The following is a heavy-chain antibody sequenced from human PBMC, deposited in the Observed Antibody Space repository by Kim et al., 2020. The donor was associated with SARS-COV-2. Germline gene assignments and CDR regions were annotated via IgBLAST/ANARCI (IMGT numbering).Heavy chain of an antibody. CDR3: ARDGSSSPYGPPDAFDI. D-gene: IGHD6-13*01. Sequence: VKGRFTISRDNAKNSLYLQMTSLRAEDTAVYYCARDGSSSPYGPPDAFDIWGQGTMVTVSS. J-gene: IGHJ3*02. V-gene: IGHV3-11*06.